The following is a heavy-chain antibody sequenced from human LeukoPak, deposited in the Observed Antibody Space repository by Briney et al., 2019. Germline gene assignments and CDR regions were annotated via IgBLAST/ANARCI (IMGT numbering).Heavy chain of an antibody. J-gene: IGHJ1*01. Sequence: GGSLRLSCAASGFTFSSYGMHWVRQAPGKGLEWVAVISYDGSNKYYADSVKGRFTISRDNSKNTLYLQMNSLRAEDTAVYYCARDPWYYDSSGYYPPPYFQHWGQGTLVTVSS. CDR1: GFTFSSYG. D-gene: IGHD3-22*01. CDR2: ISYDGSNK. CDR3: ARDPWYYDSSGYYPPPYFQH. V-gene: IGHV3-30*03.